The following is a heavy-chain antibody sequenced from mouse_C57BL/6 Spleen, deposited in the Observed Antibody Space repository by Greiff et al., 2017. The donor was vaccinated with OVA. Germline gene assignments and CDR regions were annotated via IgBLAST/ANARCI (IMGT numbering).Heavy chain of an antibody. CDR2: IYPGSGNT. D-gene: IGHD2-4*01. CDR3: ARVYYDYDAFAY. CDR1: GYSFTSYY. J-gene: IGHJ3*01. Sequence: QVQLQQSGPELVKPGASVKISCKASGYSFTSYYIHWVKQRPGQGLEWIGWIYPGSGNTKYNEQFKGKATLTADTSSSTAYMQLSSLTSEDSAVFYCARVYYDYDAFAYWGQGTLVTVSA. V-gene: IGHV1-66*01.